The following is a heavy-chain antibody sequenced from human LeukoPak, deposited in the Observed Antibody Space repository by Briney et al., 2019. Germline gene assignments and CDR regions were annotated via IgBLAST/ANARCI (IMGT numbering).Heavy chain of an antibody. V-gene: IGHV3-9*01. D-gene: IGHD4-17*01. CDR3: AKDRGDYGDYSFDY. CDR2: ISWNSGSI. J-gene: IGHJ4*02. CDR1: GFTFDDYA. Sequence: PGRSLRLSCAASGFTFDDYAMHWVRQAPGKGLEWVSGISWNSGSIGYADSVKGRFTISRDNAKSSLYLQMNSLRAEDTALYYCAKDRGDYGDYSFDYWGQGTLVTVSS.